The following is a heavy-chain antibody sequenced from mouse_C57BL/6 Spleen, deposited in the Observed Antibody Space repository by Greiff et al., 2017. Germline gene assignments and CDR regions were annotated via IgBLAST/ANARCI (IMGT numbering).Heavy chain of an antibody. Sequence: VQLQQSGPELVKPGASVKISCHATGYSFTDCNTNWVKQSNGTSSVWMGVINPNYGTTSYNQKFKGKATLTVDPSSSTAYMQLNSLTSEDSAVYYCARGHYYGSSSPYFGYWGQGTTLTVSS. V-gene: IGHV1-39*01. CDR1: GYSFTDCN. J-gene: IGHJ2*01. CDR2: INPNYGTT. CDR3: ARGHYYGSSSPYFGY. D-gene: IGHD1-1*01.